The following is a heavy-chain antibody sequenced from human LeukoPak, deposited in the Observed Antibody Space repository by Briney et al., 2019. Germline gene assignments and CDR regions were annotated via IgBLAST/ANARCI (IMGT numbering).Heavy chain of an antibody. J-gene: IGHJ3*02. V-gene: IGHV1-46*01. CDR2: INPSGGST. D-gene: IGHD6-19*01. CDR1: GYTFTSYY. CDR3: ARVGGAIAVAGSRYHAFDI. Sequence: ASVKVSDKASGYTFTSYYMHWVRQAPGQGLEWMGIINPSGGSTSYAQKFQGRVTMTRDTSTSTVYMELSSLRSEDTAVYYCARVGGAIAVAGSRYHAFDIWGQGTMVTVSS.